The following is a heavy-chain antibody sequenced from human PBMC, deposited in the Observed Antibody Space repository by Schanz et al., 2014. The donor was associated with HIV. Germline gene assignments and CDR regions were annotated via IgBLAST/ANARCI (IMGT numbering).Heavy chain of an antibody. V-gene: IGHV3-30*03. Sequence: VQLMESGGGVVQPGRSLRLSCAASGFTFSAYGFHWVRQAPGKGLEWVAAISDDGSKKYYADSVKGRFTISRDNSKKTLYLQMNSLRAEDTAVYYCARGRYAPNYYDSSTYPYYFDYRGQGTLVTVSS. CDR2: ISDDGSKK. D-gene: IGHD3-22*01. CDR3: ARGRYAPNYYDSSTYPYYFDY. J-gene: IGHJ4*02. CDR1: GFTFSAYG.